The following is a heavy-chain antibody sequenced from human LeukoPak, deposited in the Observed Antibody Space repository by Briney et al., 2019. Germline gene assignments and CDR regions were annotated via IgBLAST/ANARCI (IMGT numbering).Heavy chain of an antibody. CDR2: INPNSGGT. V-gene: IGHV1-2*02. CDR3: ASSTPSTTGIVVVPQY. CDR1: GYTFTGYY. D-gene: IGHD3-22*01. J-gene: IGHJ4*02. Sequence: PGASVKVSCKASGYTFTGYYMHWVRQAPGQGLEWMGWINPNSGGTNYAQKFQGRVTMTRDTSISTAYMELSRLRSDDTAVYYCASSTPSTTGIVVVPQYWGQGTLVTVSS.